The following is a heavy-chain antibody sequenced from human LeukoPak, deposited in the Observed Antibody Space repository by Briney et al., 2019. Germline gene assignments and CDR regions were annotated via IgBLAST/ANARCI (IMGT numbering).Heavy chain of an antibody. V-gene: IGHV3-21*01. J-gene: IGHJ4*02. CDR3: ARALAVAGTKTGTSIDY. CDR1: GFTFSSYS. CDR2: ISSSSSYI. Sequence: KPGGSLRLSCAASGFTFSSYSMNWVRQAPGKGLEWVACISSSSSYIYYADSVKGRFTISRDNAKNSLYLQMNSLRAEDTAVYYCARALAVAGTKTGTSIDYWGQGTLVTVSS. D-gene: IGHD6-19*01.